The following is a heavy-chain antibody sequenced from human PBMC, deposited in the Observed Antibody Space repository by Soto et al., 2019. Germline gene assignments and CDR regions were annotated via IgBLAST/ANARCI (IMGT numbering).Heavy chain of an antibody. D-gene: IGHD4-17*01. CDR2: IYYIGTA. CDR1: GGSIIGSGFH. V-gene: IGHV4-39*01. CDR3: ATRSGDYVAWFDP. Sequence: QLQLRESGPGLVKPSETLSLTCTVSGGSIIGSGFHWAWIRQPPGKGLEWIGSIYYIGTANYSPSLTSRLAMDVDTSKDEFLLRLSSVTAADTTVYYCATRSGDYVAWFDPWCQGTRVTVSS. J-gene: IGHJ5*02.